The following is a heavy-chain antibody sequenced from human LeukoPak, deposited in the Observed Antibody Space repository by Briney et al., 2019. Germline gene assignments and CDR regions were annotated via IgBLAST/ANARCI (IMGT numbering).Heavy chain of an antibody. J-gene: IGHJ3*02. CDR1: GYTFTSYY. D-gene: IGHD6-19*01. CDR2: INPSGGST. CDR3: ARDRGSVAGPGGAFDI. V-gene: IGHV1-46*01. Sequence: GASVKVSCKASGYTFTSYYMHRVRQAPGQGLEWMGIINPSGGSTSYAQKSQGRVTMTRDTSTSTVYMELSSLRSEDTAVYYCARDRGSVAGPGGAFDIWGQGTMVTVSS.